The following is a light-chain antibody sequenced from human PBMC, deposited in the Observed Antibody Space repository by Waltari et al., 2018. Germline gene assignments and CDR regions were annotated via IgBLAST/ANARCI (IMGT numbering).Light chain of an antibody. CDR3: WLAYTGGIVV. J-gene: IGLJ2*01. CDR1: TGAVTSGNY. V-gene: IGLV7-46*01. CDR2: DSY. Sequence: QAVVTQEPSLTVSPGGTDTLTCGSSTGAVTSGNYPYWLQQKPGQAPRTLIYDSYIKQSWTPARFSASLVGGKAVLTLSGAQAEDEAKYYCWLAYTGGIVVFGGGTELAVL.